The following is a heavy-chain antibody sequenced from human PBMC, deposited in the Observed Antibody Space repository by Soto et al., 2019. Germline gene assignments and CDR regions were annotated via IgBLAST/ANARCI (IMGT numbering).Heavy chain of an antibody. Sequence: GGSLRLSCAASGFTFSSYSMNWVRQAPGQGLEWVSSISRSSSYIYYADSVKGRFTISRDNAKNSLYLQMHSLRAEDTAVFYCARDQLYYNDISGRPLNAFDVWGQGTMVTVSS. D-gene: IGHD3-22*01. CDR2: ISRSSSYI. CDR3: ARDQLYYNDISGRPLNAFDV. V-gene: IGHV3-21*01. CDR1: GFTFSSYS. J-gene: IGHJ3*01.